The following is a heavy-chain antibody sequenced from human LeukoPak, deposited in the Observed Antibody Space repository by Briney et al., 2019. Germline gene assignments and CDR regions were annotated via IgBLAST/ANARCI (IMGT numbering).Heavy chain of an antibody. J-gene: IGHJ3*02. V-gene: IGHV4-34*01. D-gene: IGHD3-22*01. CDR2: INHSGST. CDR1: GGSFSGYY. Sequence: PETLSLTCAVYGGSFSGYYWSWIRQPPGKGLEWIGEINHSGSTNYNPSLKSRVTISVDTSKNQFSLKLSSVTAADTAVYYCARTRYYYDSSGYYNALDIWGQGTMVTVSS. CDR3: ARTRYYYDSSGYYNALDI.